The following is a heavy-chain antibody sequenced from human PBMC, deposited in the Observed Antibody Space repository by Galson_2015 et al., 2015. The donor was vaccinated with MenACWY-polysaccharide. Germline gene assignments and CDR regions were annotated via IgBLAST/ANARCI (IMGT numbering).Heavy chain of an antibody. CDR2: IRTEGDST. D-gene: IGHD3-16*01. V-gene: IGHV3-48*02. CDR3: ARDIMPGSNYAFDS. CDR1: GFSFRTYS. J-gene: IGHJ3*01. Sequence: SLRLSCAGSGFSFRTYSMNWVRQAPGEGLEWVSYIRTEGDSTHYADSVKGRFTVSRDNAKDSMYLQMNSLRDEDTAVYYCARDIMPGSNYAFDSWGQGTMVPVSS.